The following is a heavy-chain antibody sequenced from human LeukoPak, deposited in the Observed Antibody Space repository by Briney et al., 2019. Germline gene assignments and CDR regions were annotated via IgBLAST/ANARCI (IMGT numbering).Heavy chain of an antibody. CDR2: IIPILGIA. CDR1: GGTFSSYA. J-gene: IGHJ4*02. CDR3: ASGLDPFDY. Sequence: SVKVSCKASGGTFSSYAISWVRQAPGQGLEWMGRIIPILGIANYAQKFQGRVTITADKSTSTACMELSSLRSEDTAVYYCASGLDPFDYWGQGTLVTVSS. V-gene: IGHV1-69*04. D-gene: IGHD3-9*01.